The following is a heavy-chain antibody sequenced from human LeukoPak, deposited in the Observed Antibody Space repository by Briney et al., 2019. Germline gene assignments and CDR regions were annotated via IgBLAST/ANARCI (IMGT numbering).Heavy chain of an antibody. CDR3: ARGRGNYYYDSSGYPSPLDY. Sequence: PGGSLRLSCAASGFTFSRYSMNWVRQAPGKGMEWVSYISSSSSTIYYADSVKGRFTISRDNAKNSLYLQMNSLRAEDTAVYYCARGRGNYYYDSSGYPSPLDYWGQGTLVTVSS. D-gene: IGHD3-22*01. CDR1: GFTFSRYS. CDR2: ISSSSSTI. J-gene: IGHJ4*02. V-gene: IGHV3-48*01.